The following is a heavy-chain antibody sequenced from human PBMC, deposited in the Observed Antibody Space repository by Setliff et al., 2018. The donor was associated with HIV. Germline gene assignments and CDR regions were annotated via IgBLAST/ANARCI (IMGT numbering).Heavy chain of an antibody. J-gene: IGHJ4*02. Sequence: SETLSLTCAVYGGSFSNYYWSWIRQPPGKGLEWIGEINYSGSTKYNPSLKSRVTMSVDTSKNQFSLKLNSVTAADTAVYYCAARGSYHFDYWGQGILVTVSS. CDR1: GGSFSNYY. D-gene: IGHD1-26*01. CDR2: INYSGST. V-gene: IGHV4-34*01. CDR3: AARGSYHFDY.